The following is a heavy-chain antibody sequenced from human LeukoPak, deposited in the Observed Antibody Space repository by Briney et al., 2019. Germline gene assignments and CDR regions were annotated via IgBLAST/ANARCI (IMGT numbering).Heavy chain of an antibody. V-gene: IGHV3-21*01. Sequence: GGSLRLSCAASGFTFSSYSMNWVRQAPGKGLEWVSSISSSSSYIYYADSVKGRFTISRDNAKNSLYLQMNSLRAGDTAVYYCARVEEGPDYGDYSWYYYYGMDVWGQGTTVTVSS. CDR1: GFTFSSYS. D-gene: IGHD4-17*01. CDR2: ISSSSSYI. J-gene: IGHJ6*02. CDR3: ARVEEGPDYGDYSWYYYYGMDV.